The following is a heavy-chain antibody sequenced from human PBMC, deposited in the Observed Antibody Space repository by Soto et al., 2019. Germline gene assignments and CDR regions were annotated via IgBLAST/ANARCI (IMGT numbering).Heavy chain of an antibody. CDR1: GFTFSSYG. Sequence: PGGSLRLSCAASGFTFSSYGMHWVRQAPGKGLEWVAVISYDGSNKCYADSVKGRFTISRDNSKNTLYLQMNSLRAEDTAVYYCATFEAYYYDSSGSSDYWGQGTLVTVSS. D-gene: IGHD3-22*01. CDR3: ATFEAYYYDSSGSSDY. J-gene: IGHJ4*02. V-gene: IGHV3-30*03. CDR2: ISYDGSNK.